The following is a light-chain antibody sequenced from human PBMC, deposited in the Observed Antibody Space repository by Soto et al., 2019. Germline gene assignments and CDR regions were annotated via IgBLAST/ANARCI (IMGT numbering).Light chain of an antibody. CDR1: SSDIGDNKF. CDR2: EVS. CDR3: IAYTNTGARV. J-gene: IGLJ1*01. V-gene: IGLV2-14*01. Sequence: QSALTQPASVSGSPGQSITISGTGTSSDIGDNKFVSWYQQYPGRAPKVIIYEVSNRPSEVSVRFSGSKSGNTASLTVSGLRAEDEADYYCIAYTNTGARVFGTGTKVTVL.